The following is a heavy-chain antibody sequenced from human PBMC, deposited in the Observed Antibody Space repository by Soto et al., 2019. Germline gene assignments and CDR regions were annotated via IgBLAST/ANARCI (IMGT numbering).Heavy chain of an antibody. CDR1: GFTFSSYW. J-gene: IGHJ5*02. D-gene: IGHD3-3*01. V-gene: IGHV3-7*03. Sequence: GGSLRLSCAASGFTFSSYWMSWVRQAPGKGLEWVANIKQDGSEKYYVDSVKGRFTISRDNAKNSLYLQMNSLRAEDTAVYYCARDEYYDFWSGHPFDPWGQGTLVTAPQ. CDR2: IKQDGSEK. CDR3: ARDEYYDFWSGHPFDP.